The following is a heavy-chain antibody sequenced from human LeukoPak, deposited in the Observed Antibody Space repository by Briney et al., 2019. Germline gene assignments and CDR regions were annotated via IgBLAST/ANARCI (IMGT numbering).Heavy chain of an antibody. J-gene: IGHJ5*02. CDR1: RFTFRNYA. CDR2: ISSDGTNK. CDR3: ARDRSQEFDP. Sequence: GGSLRLSCAASRFTFRNYAMHWVRQAPGKGLEWVAVISSDGTNKDYADSVKGRFSISRDNSKNTLYLQMNRLRADDTAVYYCARDRSQEFDPWGQGTLVTVSS. V-gene: IGHV3-30*04. D-gene: IGHD3-10*01.